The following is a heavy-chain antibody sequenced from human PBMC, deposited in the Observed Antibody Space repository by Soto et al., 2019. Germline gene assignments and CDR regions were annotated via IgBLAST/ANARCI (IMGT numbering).Heavy chain of an antibody. V-gene: IGHV5-51*01. Sequence: PGESLKISCEGSGYTFTSYWIAWVRQMPGKGLEWMGIIFPGDSDTRYSPSFQGQVTISADKSIRTAYLQWSSLKASDTALYYCARQAYSTEDLDYWGQGTPVTVSS. CDR1: GYTFTSYW. D-gene: IGHD6-13*01. CDR2: IFPGDSDT. J-gene: IGHJ4*02. CDR3: ARQAYSTEDLDY.